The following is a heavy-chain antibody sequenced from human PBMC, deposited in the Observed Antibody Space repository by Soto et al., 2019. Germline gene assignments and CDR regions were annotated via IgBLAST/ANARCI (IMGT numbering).Heavy chain of an antibody. J-gene: IGHJ6*02. V-gene: IGHV3-23*01. Sequence: GGSLRLSCAAPGFTFSTYPMSWVRQAPGKGLEWVSGISGSGISTYYTDSVKGRFTISRDNSQNTVFLQMNSLRDEDTAVYYCVKPPVITASYYYYDIDVWGQGTMGTVPS. CDR2: ISGSGIST. D-gene: IGHD4-4*01. CDR3: VKPPVITASYYYYDIDV. CDR1: GFTFSTYP.